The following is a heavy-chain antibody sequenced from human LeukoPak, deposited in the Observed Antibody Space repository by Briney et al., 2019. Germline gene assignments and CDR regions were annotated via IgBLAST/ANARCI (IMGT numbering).Heavy chain of an antibody. J-gene: IGHJ5*02. Sequence: GASVKVSCKASGYTFTTYGISWVRQAPGQGLEWMGWISGYNGNTNSAQSLQGRVTMTTDTSTSTAYMELRSLRSDDTAVYYCARVPDYGDYGINWFDPWGQGTLVTVSS. CDR3: ARVPDYGDYGINWFDP. D-gene: IGHD4-17*01. CDR1: GYTFTTYG. V-gene: IGHV1-18*01. CDR2: ISGYNGNT.